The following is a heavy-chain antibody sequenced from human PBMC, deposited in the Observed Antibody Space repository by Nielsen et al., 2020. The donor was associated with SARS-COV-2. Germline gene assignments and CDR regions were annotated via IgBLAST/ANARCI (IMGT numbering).Heavy chain of an antibody. CDR2: ISYEGSYK. V-gene: IGHV3-30*09. CDR3: ARGAVAGASSLDY. Sequence: GGSLRLSCAASGFSISNYALHWVRQAPGKGLEWVAMISYEGSYKYYADSVKGRFAISRENSRNTVFLQMNSLTTDDTAVYYYARGAVAGASSLDYWGQGTLVTVSS. CDR1: GFSISNYA. J-gene: IGHJ4*02. D-gene: IGHD6-19*01.